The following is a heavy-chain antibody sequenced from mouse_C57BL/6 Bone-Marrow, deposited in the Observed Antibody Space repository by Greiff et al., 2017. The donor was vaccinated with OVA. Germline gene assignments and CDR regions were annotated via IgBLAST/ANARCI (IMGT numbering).Heavy chain of an antibody. V-gene: IGHV3-1*01. CDR1: GYSITSGYD. CDR2: ISYSGST. Sequence: DVKLQESGPGMVKPSQSLSLTCTVTGYSITSGYDWHWIRHFPGNKLEWMGYISYSGSTNYNPSLKSRISITHDTSTNHFFLKLNSVTAEDTATYYCASDSAGTDWYFDDWGTGTTVTVSS. CDR3: ASDSAGTDWYFDD. J-gene: IGHJ1*03. D-gene: IGHD4-1*01.